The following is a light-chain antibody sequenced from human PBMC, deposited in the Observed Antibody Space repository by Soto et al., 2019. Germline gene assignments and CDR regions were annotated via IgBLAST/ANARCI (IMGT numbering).Light chain of an antibody. J-gene: IGLJ2*01. CDR3: STYAGSNNVV. CDR1: SSDVGGYNY. CDR2: EVS. V-gene: IGLV2-8*01. Sequence: QSALTQPPSASGSPGQSVTISCTGTSSDVGGYNYVSWYQQHPGKAPKLMIYEVSKRPSGVPDRFSGSKSGNTASLTVSGLQAEDEDDYYCSTYAGSNNVVFGGGTKLNVL.